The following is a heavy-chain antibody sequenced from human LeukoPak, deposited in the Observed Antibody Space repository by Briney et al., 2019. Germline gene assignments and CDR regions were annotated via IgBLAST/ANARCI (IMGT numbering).Heavy chain of an antibody. CDR3: AKASYDTYYFDY. Sequence: GGSLRLSCAASGFTFSSYAMSWVRQAPGKGLEWVSAISGSGGSTFYADSVKGRFTISRDNSKNTLYLQMNSLRVEDTAVYYCAKASYDTYYFDYWGQGTLVTVSS. CDR1: GFTFSSYA. CDR2: ISGSGGST. V-gene: IGHV3-23*01. D-gene: IGHD3-22*01. J-gene: IGHJ4*02.